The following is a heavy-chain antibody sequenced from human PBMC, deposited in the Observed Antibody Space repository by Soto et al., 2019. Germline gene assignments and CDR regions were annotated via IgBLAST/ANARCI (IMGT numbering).Heavy chain of an antibody. Sequence: SETLSLTCTVSGASVSSGSDLWSWIRQPPGKGLEWIGYVHYSGNSNQNPSLKGRVTLSVDSSKNQFSLTVNSVTAADTAVYFCARERSEGFSSGWYADSWGQGTLVTVSS. D-gene: IGHD6-19*01. CDR2: VHYSGNS. CDR1: GASVSSGSDL. V-gene: IGHV4-61*01. J-gene: IGHJ4*02. CDR3: ARERSEGFSSGWYADS.